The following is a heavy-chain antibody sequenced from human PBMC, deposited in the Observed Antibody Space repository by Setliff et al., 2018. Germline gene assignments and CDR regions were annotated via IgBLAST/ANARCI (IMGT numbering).Heavy chain of an antibody. CDR2: IHYSGST. Sequence: KPSETLSLTCTVSGASISSGDYYWNWIRQPPGRGLEWIGFIHYSGSTYYNPSLKSRLTISVDTSKNQFSLKLTSVTATDTAVYYCARDLGHGGDSDYWGQGILVTVSS. J-gene: IGHJ4*02. V-gene: IGHV4-30-4*08. CDR1: GASISSGDYY. D-gene: IGHD2-21*02. CDR3: ARDLGHGGDSDY.